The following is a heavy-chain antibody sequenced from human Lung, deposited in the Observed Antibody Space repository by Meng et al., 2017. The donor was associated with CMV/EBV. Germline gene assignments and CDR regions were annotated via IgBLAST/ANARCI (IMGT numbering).Heavy chain of an antibody. Sequence: FTGYYLHWLRQAPAQGLEWMGWINPTSGATNFAQKFQGRVTLTRDTSISTAYMELRRLTSDDTAVYYCARATENFVVEPPAILFDYWGQGTLVTVSS. CDR1: FTGYY. CDR2: INPTSGAT. V-gene: IGHV1-2*02. CDR3: ARATENFVVEPPAILFDY. J-gene: IGHJ4*02. D-gene: IGHD2-2*02.